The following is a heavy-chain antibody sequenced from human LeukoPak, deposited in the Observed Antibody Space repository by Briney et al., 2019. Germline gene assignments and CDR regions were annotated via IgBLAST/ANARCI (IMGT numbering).Heavy chain of an antibody. V-gene: IGHV3-15*01. D-gene: IGHD5-12*01. J-gene: IGHJ4*02. CDR3: TTTERGYDSY. Sequence: GGSLRLSCAASGFTFSNAWMSWVRQAPGKGLEWIGRIKRKNDGETTDYAAPVKGRFTISRDDSKNTLYLQMNSLKTEDTAVYYCTTTERGYDSYWGQGTLVTVSS. CDR1: GFTFSNAW. CDR2: IKRKNDGETT.